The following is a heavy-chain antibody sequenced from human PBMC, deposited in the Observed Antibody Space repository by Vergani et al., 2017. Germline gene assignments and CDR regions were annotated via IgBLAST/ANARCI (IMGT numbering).Heavy chain of an antibody. CDR2: ISSSSSTI. V-gene: IGHV3-48*01. CDR1: GFTFSSYS. CDR3: AKDLTTVTIYGMDV. J-gene: IGHJ6*02. D-gene: IGHD4-17*01. Sequence: EVQLVESGGGLVQPGGSLRLSCAASGFTFSSYSMNWVRQAPGKGLEWVSYISSSSSTIYYADSVKGRFTISRDNAKNSLYLQMNSLRAEDTAVYYCAKDLTTVTIYGMDVWGQGTTVTVSS.